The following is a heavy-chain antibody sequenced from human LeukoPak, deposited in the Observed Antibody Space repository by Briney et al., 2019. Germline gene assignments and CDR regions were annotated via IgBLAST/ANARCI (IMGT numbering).Heavy chain of an antibody. CDR1: EFIFGAYW. CDR3: VRSLERFGTRDY. CDR2: INQDGTEK. J-gene: IGHJ4*02. D-gene: IGHD3-10*01. Sequence: GGSLRLSCAASEFIFGAYWMTWVRQAPGKGLEWVAHINQDGTEKYYMDSVKGRFTISRDNAKKLLFLQMNSLTAEETALYYCVRSLERFGTRDYWGQGTLVTVSS. V-gene: IGHV3-7*01.